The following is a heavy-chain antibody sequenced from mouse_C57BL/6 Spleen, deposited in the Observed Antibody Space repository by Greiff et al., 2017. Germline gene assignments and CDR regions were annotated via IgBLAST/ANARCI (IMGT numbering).Heavy chain of an antibody. D-gene: IGHD3-2*02. J-gene: IGHJ4*01. CDR1: GYTFTDYN. V-gene: IGHV1-22*01. Sequence: VQLKQSGPELVKPGASVKMSCKASGYTFTDYNMHWVKQSHGKSLEWIGYINPNNGGTSYNQKFKGKATLTVNKSSSTAYMELRSLTSEDSAVYYCAGSAGYPYAMDYWGQGTSVTVSS. CDR2: INPNNGGT. CDR3: AGSAGYPYAMDY.